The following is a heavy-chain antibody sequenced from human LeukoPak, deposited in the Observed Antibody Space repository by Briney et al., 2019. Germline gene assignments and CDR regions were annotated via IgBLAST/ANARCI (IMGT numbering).Heavy chain of an antibody. Sequence: PETLSLTCTVSGGSVSSGSYYWSWIRQPPGKGLEWIGYIYYSGSTNYNPSLKSRVTISVDTSKNQFSLKLSSVTAADTAVYYCARGGYCTNGVCYWLDYWGQGTLVTVSS. CDR1: GGSVSSGSYY. CDR2: IYYSGST. D-gene: IGHD2-8*01. J-gene: IGHJ4*02. CDR3: ARGGYCTNGVCYWLDY. V-gene: IGHV4-61*01.